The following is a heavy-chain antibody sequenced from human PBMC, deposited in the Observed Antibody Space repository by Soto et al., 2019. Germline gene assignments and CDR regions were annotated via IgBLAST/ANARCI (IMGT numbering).Heavy chain of an antibody. CDR3: ANDWHGTSSVPSDY. CDR2: IIASGGST. CDR1: GFDFSGYA. Sequence: EVHLLESGGDSVQPGGSLRLSCVASGFDFSGYAMTWVRQAPGKGLEWVSAIIASGGSTYYTDSVRGRFTISRDNSKNTLYLQMNSLTPEDTAIYYCANDWHGTSSVPSDYWGQGTLVTVSS. V-gene: IGHV3-23*01. J-gene: IGHJ4*02. D-gene: IGHD6-6*01.